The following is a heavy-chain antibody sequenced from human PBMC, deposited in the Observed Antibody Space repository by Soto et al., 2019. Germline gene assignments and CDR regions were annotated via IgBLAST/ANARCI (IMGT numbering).Heavy chain of an antibody. CDR1: GGSFSGYY. V-gene: IGHV4-34*01. Sequence: QVQLQQWGAGLLKPSETLSLTCAVYGGSFSGYYWSWIRQPPGKGLEWIGEINHSGSTNYNPSLKCRVTISVDTSKNQFSLKLSSVTAADTAVYYCARGGPKDFWSGYPLDYWGQGTLVTVSS. CDR3: ARGGPKDFWSGYPLDY. D-gene: IGHD3-3*01. CDR2: INHSGST. J-gene: IGHJ4*02.